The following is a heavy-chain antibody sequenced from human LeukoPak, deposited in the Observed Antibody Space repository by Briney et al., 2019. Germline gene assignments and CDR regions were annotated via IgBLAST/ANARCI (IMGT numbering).Heavy chain of an antibody. V-gene: IGHV3-9*01. Sequence: GRSLRLSCAASGSTFDDYAMHWVRQAPGKGLEWVSGISWNSGSIGYADSVKGRFTISRDNAKNSLYLQMNSLRAEDTALYYCAKEAYCSSTSCNFDYWGQGTLVTVSS. CDR3: AKEAYCSSTSCNFDY. D-gene: IGHD2-2*01. CDR1: GSTFDDYA. CDR2: ISWNSGSI. J-gene: IGHJ4*02.